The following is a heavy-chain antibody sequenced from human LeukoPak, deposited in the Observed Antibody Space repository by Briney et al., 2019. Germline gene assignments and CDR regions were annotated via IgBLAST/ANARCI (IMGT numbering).Heavy chain of an antibody. CDR3: ARAWVREWELARTSYDY. Sequence: ASVKVSCKASGYTFTSYGISWVRQAPGQGLEWMGWISAYNGNTNYAQKLQGRVTMTTDTSTSTAYMELRSLRSDDTAVYYWARAWVREWELARTSYDYWGQGTLVTVSS. D-gene: IGHD1-26*01. J-gene: IGHJ4*02. CDR2: ISAYNGNT. V-gene: IGHV1-18*01. CDR1: GYTFTSYG.